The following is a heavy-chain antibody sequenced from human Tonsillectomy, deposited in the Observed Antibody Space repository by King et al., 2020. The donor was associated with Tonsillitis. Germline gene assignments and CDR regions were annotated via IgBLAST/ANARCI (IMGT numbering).Heavy chain of an antibody. V-gene: IGHV3-23*04. CDR1: GFTFTKFA. CDR3: AKDVDEDTYGSSEN. D-gene: IGHD5-18*01. Sequence: VQLVESGGGLEQPGGSLRLSCAPSGFTFTKFAMSWVRQAPGKGLEWVSGLSGSGGNTEYADSVKGRFTISRDNSQNTLYLQMNSLRADDTAIYYCAKDVDEDTYGSSENWGQGTLVTVSS. CDR2: LSGSGGNT. J-gene: IGHJ4*02.